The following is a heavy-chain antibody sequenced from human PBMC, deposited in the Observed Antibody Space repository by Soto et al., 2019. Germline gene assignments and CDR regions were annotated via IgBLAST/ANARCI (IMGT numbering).Heavy chain of an antibody. V-gene: IGHV4-39*07. CDR3: ARARNLLTGYYKGGFYYFDF. Sequence: SETLSLTCTVSGGSISSSSYYWGWLRQPPGKGLEWIGYISYSGSTTYNPSLKSRLTISLHTSNNQFSLTLDSVTAADTAVYYCARARNLLTGYYKGGFYYFDFWGQGTLVTVSS. J-gene: IGHJ4*02. CDR2: ISYSGST. D-gene: IGHD3-9*01. CDR1: GGSISSSSYY.